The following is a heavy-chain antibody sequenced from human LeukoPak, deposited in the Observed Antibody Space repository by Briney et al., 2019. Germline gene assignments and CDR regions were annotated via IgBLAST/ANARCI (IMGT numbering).Heavy chain of an antibody. Sequence: GGSLRLSCAASGFTFSSYSMNWVRQAPGKGLEWVSYISSSSSTIYYADSVKGRFTISRDNAKNSLYLQMNSLRAEDTAVYYCARDSVATIFGDWGQGTLVTVSS. CDR2: ISSSSSTI. CDR3: ARDSVATIFGD. D-gene: IGHD5-24*01. CDR1: GFTFSSYS. J-gene: IGHJ4*02. V-gene: IGHV3-48*01.